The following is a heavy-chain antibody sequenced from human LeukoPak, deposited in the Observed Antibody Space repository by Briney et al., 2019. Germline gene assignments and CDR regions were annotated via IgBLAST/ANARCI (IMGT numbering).Heavy chain of an antibody. CDR1: GGPFSGYY. CDR3: ARGRVEYCGGDCYWVDY. J-gene: IGHJ4*02. Sequence: PSETLSLTCAVYGGPFSGYYWSWIRQPPGKGLEWIGEINHSGSTNYNPSLKSRVTISVDTSKNQFSLKLSSVTAADTAVYYCARGRVEYCGGDCYWVDYWGQGTLVTVSS. CDR2: INHSGST. D-gene: IGHD2-21*02. V-gene: IGHV4-34*01.